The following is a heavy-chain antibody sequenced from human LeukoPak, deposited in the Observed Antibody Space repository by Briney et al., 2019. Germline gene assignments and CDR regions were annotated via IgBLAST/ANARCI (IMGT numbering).Heavy chain of an antibody. CDR3: AKDIGLGAADYYFDY. D-gene: IGHD2-15*01. Sequence: GSLRLSCAASGFTFDDYAMHWVRPAPGKGLAWVSLISWDGGSTYYADSVKGRFTISRDNSKNSLYLQMNSLRAEDTALYYCAKDIGLGAADYYFDYWGQGTLVTVSS. V-gene: IGHV3-43D*03. CDR2: ISWDGGST. CDR1: GFTFDDYA. J-gene: IGHJ4*02.